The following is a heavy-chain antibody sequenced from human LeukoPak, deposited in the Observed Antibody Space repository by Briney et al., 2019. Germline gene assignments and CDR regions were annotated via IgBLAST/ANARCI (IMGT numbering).Heavy chain of an antibody. V-gene: IGHV4-59*01. D-gene: IGHD1-26*01. CDR3: ARGEWELQLAFDY. CDR2: IYYSGST. J-gene: IGHJ4*02. CDR1: GGSISSYC. Sequence: SETLSLTCTVSGGSISSYCWSWIRQPPGKGLEWIGYIYYSGSTNYNPSLKSRVTISVDTSKNQFSLKLSSVTAADTAVYYCARGEWELQLAFDYWGQGTLVTVSS.